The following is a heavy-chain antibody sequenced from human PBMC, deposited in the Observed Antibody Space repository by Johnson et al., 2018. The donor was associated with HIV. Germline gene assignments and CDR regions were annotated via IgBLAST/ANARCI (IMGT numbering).Heavy chain of an antibody. Sequence: VQLVESGGGLIQPGGSLRLSCAASGFTVSSNYMSWVRQAPGKGLEWVSVIYSGGSTYYADSVKGRFTISRDNAKNSLYLQMNSLRAEDTAVYYCARVNYDSSGSFDIWGQGTMVTVSS. CDR3: ARVNYDSSGSFDI. CDR2: IYSGGST. J-gene: IGHJ3*02. D-gene: IGHD3-22*01. V-gene: IGHV3-53*01. CDR1: GFTVSSNY.